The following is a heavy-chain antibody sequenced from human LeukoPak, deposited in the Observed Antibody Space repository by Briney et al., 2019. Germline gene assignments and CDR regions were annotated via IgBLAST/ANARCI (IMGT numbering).Heavy chain of an antibody. Sequence: GGSLRLSCGASGFTFGTSWMTWVRQAPGKGLEWVANIKPDGSENDYVDSVKGRFTISRDNAKNSLYLQMNSLRAEDTAVYYCARTATFGGLSSSRASDIWGQGTMVTVSS. V-gene: IGHV3-7*01. D-gene: IGHD3-16*01. CDR3: ARTATFGGLSSSRASDI. CDR1: GFTFGTSW. CDR2: IKPDGSEN. J-gene: IGHJ3*02.